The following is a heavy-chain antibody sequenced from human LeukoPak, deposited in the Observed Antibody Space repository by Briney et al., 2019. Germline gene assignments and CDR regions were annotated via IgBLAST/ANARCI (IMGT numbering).Heavy chain of an antibody. CDR3: TREDFLLLSYYFDY. J-gene: IGHJ4*02. D-gene: IGHD2-21*01. V-gene: IGHV3-49*03. CDR2: IRSKAYGGTT. Sequence: GGSLRLSCAASGFTFSSYAMSWFRQAPGKGREWVGFIRSKAYGGTTEYAASVKGRFTISRDDSKSIAYLQMNSLKTEDTAVYYCTREDFLLLSYYFDYWGQGTLVTVSS. CDR1: GFTFSSYA.